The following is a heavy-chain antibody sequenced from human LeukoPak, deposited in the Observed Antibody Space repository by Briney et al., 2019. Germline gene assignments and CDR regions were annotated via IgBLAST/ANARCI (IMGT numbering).Heavy chain of an antibody. D-gene: IGHD3-22*01. Sequence: GASVKVSCKASGGTFSSYAISWVRQAPGQGLEWMGGIIPIFGTANYAQKFQGRVTITADESTSTAYMELSSLRSEVTAVYYCARARDSRLDPWGQGTLVTVSS. CDR3: ARARDSRLDP. V-gene: IGHV1-69*13. CDR2: IIPIFGTA. J-gene: IGHJ5*02. CDR1: GGTFSSYA.